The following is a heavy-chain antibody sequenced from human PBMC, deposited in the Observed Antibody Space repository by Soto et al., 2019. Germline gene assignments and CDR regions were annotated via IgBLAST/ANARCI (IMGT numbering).Heavy chain of an antibody. CDR1: GGTFGSYA. Sequence: QVQLVQSGAEVKKPGSSVKVSCKASGGTFGSYAISWVRQAPGQGLEWMGGIIPIFGTANYAQKFQGRVTITADESTSTAYMELSSLRSEDTAVYYCARDGYCSGGSCTNWFDPWGQGTLVTVSS. V-gene: IGHV1-69*01. D-gene: IGHD2-15*01. CDR2: IIPIFGTA. CDR3: ARDGYCSGGSCTNWFDP. J-gene: IGHJ5*02.